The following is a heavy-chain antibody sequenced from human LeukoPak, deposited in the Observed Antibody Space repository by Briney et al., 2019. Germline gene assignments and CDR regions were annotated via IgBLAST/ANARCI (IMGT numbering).Heavy chain of an antibody. CDR3: ARDSTEAAAGPNWFDP. D-gene: IGHD6-13*01. V-gene: IGHV1-18*01. CDR2: ISAYNGNT. J-gene: IGHJ5*02. CDR1: GYTFTSYG. Sequence: GASVKVSCNASGYTFTSYGISLVRQAHGQGLEWMGWISAYNGNTNYAQKLQGRVTMTTDTSTSTAYMELRSLRSDDTAVYYCARDSTEAAAGPNWFDPWGQGTLVTVSS.